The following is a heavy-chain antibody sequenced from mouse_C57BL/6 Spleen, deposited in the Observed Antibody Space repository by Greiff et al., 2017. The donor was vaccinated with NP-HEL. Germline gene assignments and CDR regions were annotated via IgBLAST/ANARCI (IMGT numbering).Heavy chain of an antibody. CDR3: ARQGYFDY. CDR1: GFTFSSYT. V-gene: IGHV5-9*01. CDR2: ISGGGGNT. Sequence: EVQLQESGGGLVKPGGSLKLSCAASGFTFSSYTMSWVRQTPEKRLEWVATISGGGGNTYYPDSVKGRFTSSRDNAKNTLYLQMSSLRSEDTALYYGARQGYFDYWGQGTTLTVSS. J-gene: IGHJ2*01.